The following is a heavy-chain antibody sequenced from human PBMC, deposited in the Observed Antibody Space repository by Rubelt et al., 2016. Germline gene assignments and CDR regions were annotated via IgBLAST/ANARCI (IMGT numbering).Heavy chain of an antibody. V-gene: IGHV4-39*01. CDR2: IDYSGST. J-gene: IGHJ4*02. Sequence: QLQLQESGPGLVKPSETLSLTCTVSGGSISSNSFYWGWIRQPPGKGLEWIGSIDYSGSTYSNPSLRSRVTMSGYTSNNQFSLELSSVTAADTAVYYCARHAFIVTTGSCWDYWGQGTLITVSS. D-gene: IGHD4-17*01. CDR1: GGSISSNSFY. CDR3: ARHAFIVTTGSCWDY.